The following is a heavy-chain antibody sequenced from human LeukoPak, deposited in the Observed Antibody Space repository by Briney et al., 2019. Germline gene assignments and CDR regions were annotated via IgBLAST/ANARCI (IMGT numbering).Heavy chain of an antibody. D-gene: IGHD6-19*01. CDR1: GFTFSRYW. Sequence: PGGSLRLSCAASGFTFSRYWMHWVRQAPRKGLVWVSRINMDGRSTSYVDSVKGRFTVSRDNAKNTLYLQMNGLRAEDTAVYYCARDKAVAGTGVGFDIWGQGTMVTVSS. CDR2: INMDGRST. V-gene: IGHV3-74*01. CDR3: ARDKAVAGTGVGFDI. J-gene: IGHJ3*02.